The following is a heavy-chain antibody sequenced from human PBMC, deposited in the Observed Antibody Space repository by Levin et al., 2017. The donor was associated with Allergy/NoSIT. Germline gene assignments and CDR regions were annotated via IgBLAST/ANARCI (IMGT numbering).Heavy chain of an antibody. CDR2: ISDDGSHE. CDR1: GFTFYSYP. Sequence: GGSLRLSCAASGFTFYSYPFHWVRQAPGKGLEWVSFISDDGSHEYYADSVKGRFTISRDNSKNTVFLQMNSLRVEDTALYYCARDRVLWFGELPPPSSYYYGMDVWGQGTTVTVSS. D-gene: IGHD3-10*01. J-gene: IGHJ6*02. CDR3: ARDRVLWFGELPPPSSYYYGMDV. V-gene: IGHV3-30*04.